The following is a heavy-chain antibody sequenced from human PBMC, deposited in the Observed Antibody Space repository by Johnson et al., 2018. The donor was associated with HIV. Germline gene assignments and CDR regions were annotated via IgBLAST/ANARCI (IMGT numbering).Heavy chain of an antibody. J-gene: IGHJ3*02. CDR3: ARDAVTPI. D-gene: IGHD4-17*01. CDR2: IGSNGGST. V-gene: IGHV3-64*01. CDR1: GFTFSSYA. Sequence: VQLVESGGGLVQPGGSLRLSCAASGFTFSSYAMHWVRQAPGKGLEYVSAIGSNGGSTYYANSVKGRFTISRDNSKNTLYLQMGSLRAEDMAVYYCARDAVTPIWGQGTMVTVSS.